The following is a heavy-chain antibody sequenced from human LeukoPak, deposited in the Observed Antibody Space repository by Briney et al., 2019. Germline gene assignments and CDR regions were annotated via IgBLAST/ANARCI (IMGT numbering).Heavy chain of an antibody. CDR2: IYHSGST. J-gene: IGHJ6*02. CDR3: AETDYYYYGMDV. Sequence: SETLSLTCTVSGGSISGYYWSWIRQPPGKGLEWIGSIYHSGSTYYNPSLKSRVTISVDTSKNQFSLKLSSVTAADTAVYYCAETDYYYYGMDVWGQGTTVTVSS. CDR1: GGSISGYY. V-gene: IGHV4-38-2*02.